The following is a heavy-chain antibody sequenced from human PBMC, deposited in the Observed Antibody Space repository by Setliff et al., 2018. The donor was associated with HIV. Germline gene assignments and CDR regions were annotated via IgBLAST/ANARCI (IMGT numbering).Heavy chain of an antibody. CDR1: GGSFSDYY. J-gene: IGHJ4*02. CDR2: VNRGRRT. CDR3: ARGLNYYGSGSYLPLGY. D-gene: IGHD3-10*01. V-gene: IGHV4-34*01. Sequence: PSETLSLTCALYGGSFSDYYWSWIRQPPGMGLEWIGEVNRGRRTNYNSSLKSRVTISIDTSRNQISLKLSSVTAADTAVYYCARGLNYYGSGSYLPLGYWGQGTLVTVSS.